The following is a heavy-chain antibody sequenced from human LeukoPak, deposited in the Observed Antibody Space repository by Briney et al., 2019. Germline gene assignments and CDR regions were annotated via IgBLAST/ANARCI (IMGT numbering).Heavy chain of an antibody. CDR2: ISGSGGST. J-gene: IGHJ6*02. Sequence: GGSLRLSCAASGFTFSSYAMSWVRQAPGKGLEWVSAISGSGGSTYYADSVKGRFTISRDNSKNTLHLQMNSLRAEDTAVYYCAKDLDSSSWFKSYYYYGMDVWGQGTTVTVSS. CDR3: AKDLDSSSWFKSYYYYGMDV. V-gene: IGHV3-23*01. CDR1: GFTFSSYA. D-gene: IGHD6-13*01.